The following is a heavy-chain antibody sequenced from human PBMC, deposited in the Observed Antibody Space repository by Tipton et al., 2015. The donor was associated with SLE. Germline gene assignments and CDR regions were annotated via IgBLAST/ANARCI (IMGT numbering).Heavy chain of an antibody. CDR2: IDHSGSV. V-gene: IGHV4-39*07. J-gene: IGHJ6*02. Sequence: TLSLTCTVSGVSITTSIYYWAWIRQPPGKGLEWTEEIDHSGSVNYIPSLKSRVPISLDTSKSQFSLKLTSVTAADTAVYYCARRGVTFLDVWGQGTTVTVSS. CDR3: ARRGVTFLDV. D-gene: IGHD3-10*01. CDR1: GVSITTSIYY.